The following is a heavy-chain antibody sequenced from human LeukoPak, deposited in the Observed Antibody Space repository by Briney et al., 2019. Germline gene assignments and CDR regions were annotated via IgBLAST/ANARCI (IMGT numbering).Heavy chain of an antibody. J-gene: IGHJ4*02. Sequence: GGSLRLSCAASGFTFSSSWMHWVRQAPGKGLVWVSRINSDGRITNYADSVKGRFTISRDNAKNTLYLQMNSLRAEDTAVYYCARALGSSSGYWGQGTLVTVSS. V-gene: IGHV3-74*01. CDR1: GFTFSSSW. D-gene: IGHD1-26*01. CDR2: INSDGRIT. CDR3: ARALGSSSGY.